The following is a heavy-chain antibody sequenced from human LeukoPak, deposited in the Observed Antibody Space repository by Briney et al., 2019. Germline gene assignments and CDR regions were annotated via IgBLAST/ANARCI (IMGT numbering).Heavy chain of an antibody. D-gene: IGHD3-10*01. CDR2: INHSGST. CDR1: GGSFSGYY. Sequence: SETLSLTCAVYGGSFSGYYWSWIRQPPGKGLEWIGEINHSGSTNYNPSLKSRVTISVDTSKNQFSLKLSSVTAADTAVYYCARGSGSHFPFDYWGQGTLVTVSS. J-gene: IGHJ4*02. V-gene: IGHV4-34*01. CDR3: ARGSGSHFPFDY.